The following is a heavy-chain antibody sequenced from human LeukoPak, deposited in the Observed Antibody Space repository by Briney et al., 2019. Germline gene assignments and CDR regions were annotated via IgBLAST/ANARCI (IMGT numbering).Heavy chain of an antibody. CDR2: ISNSGGST. J-gene: IGHJ4*02. D-gene: IGHD4-17*01. CDR1: GFTFSTYV. CDR3: ANSYTVTTSPFDY. V-gene: IGHV3-23*01. Sequence: PGGSLRLSCAASGFTFSTYVMSWVRQTPGKGLEWVSTISNSGGSTYNADSVKGRFTISRGNSKNTLYLQMNSLRAEDTAVYFCANSYTVTTSPFDYWGQGTLVSVSS.